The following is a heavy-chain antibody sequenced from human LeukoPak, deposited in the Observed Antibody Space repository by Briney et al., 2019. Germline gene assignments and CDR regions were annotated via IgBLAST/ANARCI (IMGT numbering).Heavy chain of an antibody. V-gene: IGHV3-23*01. J-gene: IGHJ4*02. CDR2: ISETSRKT. D-gene: IGHD3-22*01. CDR3: ARGDDSGYYDYFDY. CDR1: GFTFNIYA. Sequence: PGGSLRLSCAASGFTFNIYAMSWVRQAPGKGLEWVSAISETSRKTYYADSVKGRFTISRDNSKNTLYLQMNSLRAEDTAMYYCARGDDSGYYDYFDYWGQGALVTVSS.